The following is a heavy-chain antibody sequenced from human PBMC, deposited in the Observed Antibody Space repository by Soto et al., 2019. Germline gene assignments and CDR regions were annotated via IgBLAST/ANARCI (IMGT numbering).Heavy chain of an antibody. CDR1: GFTFSSYA. J-gene: IGHJ2*01. CDR2: ISYDGSNK. V-gene: IGHV3-30-3*01. D-gene: IGHD4-4*01. Sequence: QVQLVESEGGVVQPGRSLRLSCAASGFTFSSYAMHWVRQAPGKGLEWVAVISYDGSNKYYADSVKGRFTISRDNSKNTRYLQMTSLRTEDTAVYYCARPLWRDDYNWGYFDLWGRGTLVTVAS. CDR3: ARPLWRDDYNWGYFDL.